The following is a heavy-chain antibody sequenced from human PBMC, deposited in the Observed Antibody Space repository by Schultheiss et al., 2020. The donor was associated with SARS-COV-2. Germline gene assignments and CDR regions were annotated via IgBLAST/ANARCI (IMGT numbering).Heavy chain of an antibody. J-gene: IGHJ5*02. V-gene: IGHV1-2*02. D-gene: IGHD3-16*01. CDR1: GYTFTGYY. CDR2: IIPIFGTA. CDR3: ARDRGKERGGGFDP. Sequence: ASVKVSCKASGYTFTGYYMHWVRQAPGQGLEWMGWIIPIFGTANYAQKFQGRVTMTRNTSISTAYMELSSLRSEDTAVYYCARDRGKERGGGFDPWGQGTLVTVSS.